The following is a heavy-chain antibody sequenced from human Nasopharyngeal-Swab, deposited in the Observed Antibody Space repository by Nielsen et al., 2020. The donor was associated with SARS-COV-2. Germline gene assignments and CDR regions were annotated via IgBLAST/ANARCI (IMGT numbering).Heavy chain of an antibody. Sequence: ASVKVSCKASGYTFTSYYMHWVRQAPGQGLEWMGIINPSGGSTSYAQKFQGRVTMTRDTSTSTVYMELSSLRSEDTAVYYCAREVIVVVPAANKETATGPESWFDPWGQGTTVTVSS. J-gene: IGHJ5*02. CDR3: AREVIVVVPAANKETATGPESWFDP. D-gene: IGHD2-2*01. V-gene: IGHV1-46*01. CDR1: GYTFTSYY. CDR2: INPSGGST.